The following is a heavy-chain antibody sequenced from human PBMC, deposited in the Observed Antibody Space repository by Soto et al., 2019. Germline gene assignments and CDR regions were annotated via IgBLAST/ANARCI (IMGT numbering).Heavy chain of an antibody. CDR3: AKGDTGEAATTRALDL. V-gene: IGHV1-69*01. CDR2: IIPVFGTT. J-gene: IGHJ4*02. CDR1: EDIFGSSG. D-gene: IGHD5-12*01. Sequence: QAQVVQSGPEVAKPGASVKVSCKASEDIFGSSGFSWVRQAPGLGLEWMGGIIPVFGTTEYAEKFRGRVTISADDDKRTVYMDLDSLTSDDTAVYYCAKGDTGEAATTRALDLWGQGTLVTVSS.